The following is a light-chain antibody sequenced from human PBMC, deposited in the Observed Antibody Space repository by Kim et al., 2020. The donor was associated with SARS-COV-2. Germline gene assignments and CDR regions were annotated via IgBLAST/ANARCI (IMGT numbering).Light chain of an antibody. Sequence: EIVLTQSPATLSLSPGERATLSCRASQSVSSLLAWYQQKPGQAPRLLIYDASNRATGIPARFTGSGSGTDLTLTISSLEPEDFAVYYCKQGGKWPTFGAATRVDIK. CDR1: QSVSSL. CDR3: KQGGKWPT. V-gene: IGKV3-11*01. CDR2: DAS. J-gene: IGKJ4*01.